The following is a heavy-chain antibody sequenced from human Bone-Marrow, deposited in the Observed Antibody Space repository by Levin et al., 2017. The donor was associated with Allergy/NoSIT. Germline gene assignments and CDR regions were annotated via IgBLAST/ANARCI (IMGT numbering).Heavy chain of an antibody. CDR1: GGSISSYY. J-gene: IGHJ4*02. Sequence: PGGSLRLSCTVSGGSISSYYWSWIRQPPGKGLEWIGYIYHSGTTNYNPSLKSRLTISIDTSKKQFSLKLNSVTAADTAVYYCAGGGQWLAFDYWGQGALVTVSS. D-gene: IGHD6-19*01. CDR2: IYHSGTT. CDR3: AGGGQWLAFDY. V-gene: IGHV4-59*12.